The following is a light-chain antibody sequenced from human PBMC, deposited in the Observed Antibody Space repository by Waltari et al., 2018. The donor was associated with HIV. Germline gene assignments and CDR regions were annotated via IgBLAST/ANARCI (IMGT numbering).Light chain of an antibody. CDR2: EVD. CDR1: DSDFGLYNF. Sequence: SALTQPASVSGFPGQSITISCTGADSDFGLYNFVPWYQQQPGKVPKFILYEVDSRASGVSDRFSGSKSGNTASLTISGLQTEDEADYYCASYTANHTVMFGGGTKVTVL. CDR3: ASYTANHTVM. J-gene: IGLJ3*02. V-gene: IGLV2-14*01.